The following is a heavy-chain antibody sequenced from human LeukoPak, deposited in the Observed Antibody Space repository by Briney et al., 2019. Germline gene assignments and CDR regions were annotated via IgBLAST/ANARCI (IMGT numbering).Heavy chain of an antibody. Sequence: SQTLSLTCTVSGGSISSGSYYWSWIRQPAGKGLEWIGRIYTSGSTNYNPSLKSRVTISVDTSKNQFSLKLSSVTAADTAVYYCARGSGWSIAFDIWGQGTMVTVSS. D-gene: IGHD6-19*01. CDR3: ARGSGWSIAFDI. CDR1: GGSISSGSYY. CDR2: IYTSGST. V-gene: IGHV4-61*02. J-gene: IGHJ3*02.